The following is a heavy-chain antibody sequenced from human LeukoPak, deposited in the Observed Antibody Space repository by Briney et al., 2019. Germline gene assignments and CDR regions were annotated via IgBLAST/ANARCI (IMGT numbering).Heavy chain of an antibody. Sequence: SETLSLTCTVSGGSISSSSYYWGWIRQPPGKGLEWIGSIYYSGSTYYNPSLKSRVTISVDTSKNQFSLKLSSVTAADTAVYYCAREPMIVAVMGAFDIWGQGTMVTVSS. V-gene: IGHV4-39*07. J-gene: IGHJ3*02. D-gene: IGHD3-22*01. CDR2: IYYSGST. CDR3: AREPMIVAVMGAFDI. CDR1: GGSISSSSYY.